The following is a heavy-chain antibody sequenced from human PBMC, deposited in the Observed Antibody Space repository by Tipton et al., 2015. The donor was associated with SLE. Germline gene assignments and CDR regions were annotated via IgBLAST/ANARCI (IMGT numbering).Heavy chain of an antibody. CDR1: GFTFSSYA. CDR3: AKGGSSWYPSRFDP. V-gene: IGHV3-23*01. D-gene: IGHD6-13*01. J-gene: IGHJ5*02. CDR2: ISGIGGST. Sequence: SLRLSCAASGFTFSSYAMSWVRQAPGRGLGWVSAISGIGGSTYYADSVKGRFTISRDNSKNTLYLQMNSLRAEDTAVYYCAKGGSSWYPSRFDPWGQGTLVTVSS.